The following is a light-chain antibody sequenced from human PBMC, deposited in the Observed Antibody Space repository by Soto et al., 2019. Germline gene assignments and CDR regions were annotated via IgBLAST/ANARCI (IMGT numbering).Light chain of an antibody. CDR1: QTISSW. CDR2: DAA. Sequence: DTQITQSPSALSACAGDRVTISCRASQTISSWLAWYQQKPGKAPNLLIFDAASLQSGVPSRFSGSGSRTDFTLTITSLQPEDFATYYCQQTSRAPFTFGPGTKVDIK. J-gene: IGKJ3*01. CDR3: QQTSRAPFT. V-gene: IGKV1-5*01.